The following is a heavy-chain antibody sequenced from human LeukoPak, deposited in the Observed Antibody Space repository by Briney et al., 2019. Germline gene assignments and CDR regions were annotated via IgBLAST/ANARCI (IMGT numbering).Heavy chain of an antibody. CDR2: INPGDSDT. CDR3: ARRGFLEWSLSGSKVRDAFDI. Sequence: GESLKISCKGSGYSFTSYWIAWVRQMPGKGLEWMGIINPGDSDTRYSPSFQGQVTISADKSISTAYLQWSSLKASDTAMYYCARRGFLEWSLSGSKVRDAFDIWGQGTMVTVSS. J-gene: IGHJ3*02. CDR1: GYSFTSYW. V-gene: IGHV5-51*01. D-gene: IGHD3-3*01.